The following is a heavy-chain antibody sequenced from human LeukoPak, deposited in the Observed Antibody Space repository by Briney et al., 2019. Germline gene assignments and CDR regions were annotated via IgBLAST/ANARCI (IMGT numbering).Heavy chain of an antibody. CDR2: INWNGGST. V-gene: IGHV3-20*04. J-gene: IGHJ4*02. CDR1: GFTFDDYG. D-gene: IGHD2-8*01. CDR3: ARDPGGECTNGVCYYFDY. Sequence: GGSLRLSCAASGFTFDDYGMSWVRQAPGKGLEWVSGINWNGGSTGYADSVKGRFTISRDNAKNSLYLQMNSLRAEDTALYYCARDPGGECTNGVCYYFDYWGQGTLVTVSS.